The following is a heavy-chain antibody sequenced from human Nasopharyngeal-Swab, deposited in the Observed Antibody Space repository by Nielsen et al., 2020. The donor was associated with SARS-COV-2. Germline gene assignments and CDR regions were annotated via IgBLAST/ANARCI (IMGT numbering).Heavy chain of an antibody. CDR3: AKGGVSVYGDSYSFDF. Sequence: GESLTISCAASGFTFDTFGMTWVRQAPGTGLEWVSRISGSGSVAYYADSVKGRFTISRDNSKNAVYLQMNSLRAEDSAVDYCAKGGVSVYGDSYSFDFWGQGTLVTVSS. CDR1: GFTFDTFG. J-gene: IGHJ4*02. CDR2: ISGSGSVA. D-gene: IGHD4-17*01. V-gene: IGHV3-23*01.